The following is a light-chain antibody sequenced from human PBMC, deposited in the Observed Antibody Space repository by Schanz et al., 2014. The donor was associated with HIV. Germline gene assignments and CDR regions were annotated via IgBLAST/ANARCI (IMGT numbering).Light chain of an antibody. J-gene: IGKJ1*01. CDR3: QKYSTVPPT. Sequence: EIVMAQSPGTLSLSPGERATLSCRASQSVSSRFLAWYQQKPGQAPRLLFFGASSRAPGIPDRFSGSGSGTVFTLTISRLEPEDVATYYCQKYSTVPPTFGQGTKVEIK. CDR1: QSVSSRF. CDR2: GAS. V-gene: IGKV3-20*01.